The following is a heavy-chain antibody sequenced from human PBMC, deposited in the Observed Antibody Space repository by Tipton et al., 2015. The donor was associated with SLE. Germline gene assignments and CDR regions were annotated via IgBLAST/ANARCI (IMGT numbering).Heavy chain of an antibody. CDR3: ARDGGVGYSRGYYYMDV. V-gene: IGHV4-59*01. D-gene: IGHD3-16*01. CDR1: GGSISSYY. CDR2: IDYSGST. Sequence: TLSLTCTVSGGSISSYYWRWIRQPPGKGLEWIGYIDYSGSTNYNPSLKSRVTISVDTSKNQFPLKLSSVTAADTAVYYCARDGGVGYSRGYYYMDVWGKGTTVTVSS. J-gene: IGHJ6*03.